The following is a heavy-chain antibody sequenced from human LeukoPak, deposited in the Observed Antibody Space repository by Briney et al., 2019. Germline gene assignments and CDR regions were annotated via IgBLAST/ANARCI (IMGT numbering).Heavy chain of an antibody. CDR2: INYGGST. Sequence: SETLSLTCSVYGESFIDYYWSSVRQTPEKGLGWIGEINYGGSTNYKPSLKSRVTISVDISKRHFSLRLTSVTAADTAVYFCANSNDFRVDFDPWGQGTLVTVSS. D-gene: IGHD2-21*02. CDR3: ANSNDFRVDFDP. J-gene: IGHJ5*02. V-gene: IGHV4-34*01. CDR1: GESFIDYY.